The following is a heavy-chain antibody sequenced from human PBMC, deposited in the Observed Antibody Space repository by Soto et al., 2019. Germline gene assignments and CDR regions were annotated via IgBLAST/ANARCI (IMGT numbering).Heavy chain of an antibody. CDR2: IYYSGST. CDR3: ARVSSSRWNAMHY. D-gene: IGHD6-13*01. Sequence: SETLSLTCTVSGDSINGYYWSWIRQPPGKGLEWIGCIYYSGSTNYNPSLKSRVTISVDTSKNQFSLRLSSVSAADTAVYYCARVSSSRWNAMHYWGHGILVTVSS. J-gene: IGHJ4*01. CDR1: GDSINGYY. V-gene: IGHV4-59*01.